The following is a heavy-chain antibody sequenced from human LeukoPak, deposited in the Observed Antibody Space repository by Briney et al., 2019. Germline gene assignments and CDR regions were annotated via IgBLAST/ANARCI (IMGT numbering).Heavy chain of an antibody. Sequence: GGSLRLSCAASGFTFSSYSMYWVRQAPGKGLEWVSSISSSSSYIYYADSVKGRFTISRDNAKNSLYLQMSSLRAEDTAVYYCAKDASNYFWYFDLWGRGTLVTVSS. CDR3: AKDASNYFWYFDL. CDR1: GFTFSSYS. J-gene: IGHJ2*01. CDR2: ISSSSSYI. V-gene: IGHV3-21*04. D-gene: IGHD1-1*01.